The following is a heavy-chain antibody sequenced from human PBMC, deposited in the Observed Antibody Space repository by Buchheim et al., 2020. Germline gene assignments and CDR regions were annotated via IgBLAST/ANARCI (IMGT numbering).Heavy chain of an antibody. J-gene: IGHJ5*02. D-gene: IGHD3-10*01. CDR3: AKRESRGFGEHNS. V-gene: IGHV3-23*01. Sequence: EVQLLESGGGLVQPGGSLRLSCAASGFIFSTYDMSWVRQAPGKGLEWVSAISPGGVSTYYSDSVRGRFTISRANSKNTLYLQKDRLGVEDTAIYYCAKRESRGFGEHNSWGQGTL. CDR2: ISPGGVST. CDR1: GFIFSTYD.